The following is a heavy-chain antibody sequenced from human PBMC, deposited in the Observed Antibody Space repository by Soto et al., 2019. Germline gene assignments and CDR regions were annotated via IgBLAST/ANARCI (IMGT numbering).Heavy chain of an antibody. J-gene: IGHJ4*02. D-gene: IGHD1-26*01. CDR3: ATEDIGSHWGLLEFDY. V-gene: IGHV3-30*03. CDR2: LSYDGSNK. Sequence: GGSLILSCSASGFNFNGYALHWVRQAPGKGLEWVAVLSYDGSNKKYADSVRGRFTISRDNSENTLYLQMNSLRPEDTALYFCATEDIGSHWGLLEFDYWGQGTPVTVSS. CDR1: GFNFNGYA.